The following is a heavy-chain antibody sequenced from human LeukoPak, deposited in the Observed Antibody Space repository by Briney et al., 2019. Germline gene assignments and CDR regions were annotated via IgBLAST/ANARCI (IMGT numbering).Heavy chain of an antibody. Sequence: ASVKVSCKASGGTFSSYAISWVRQAPGQGLEWMGRIIPILGIANYAQKSQGRVTMTRDTSISTAYMELSRLRSDDTAVYYCARDSSGWYFEGGYFDYWGQGTLVTVSS. CDR1: GGTFSSYA. CDR3: ARDSSGWYFEGGYFDY. D-gene: IGHD6-19*01. J-gene: IGHJ4*02. V-gene: IGHV1-69*04. CDR2: IIPILGIA.